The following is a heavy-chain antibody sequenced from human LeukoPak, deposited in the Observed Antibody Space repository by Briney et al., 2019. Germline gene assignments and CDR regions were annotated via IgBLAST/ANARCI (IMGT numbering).Heavy chain of an antibody. J-gene: IGHJ4*02. V-gene: IGHV3-15*01. CDR3: TRIRGYSAYDFNY. CDR1: GFSFKDAW. Sequence: GGSLRLSCAASGFSFKDAWMSWVRRAPGKGLEWVGRIKSKTDGVTTDYAAPVKGRFTISRDDSKNTLYLQLNSLKTEDTALYYCTRIRGYSAYDFNYWGQGTLVTVSS. CDR2: IKSKTDGVTT. D-gene: IGHD5-12*01.